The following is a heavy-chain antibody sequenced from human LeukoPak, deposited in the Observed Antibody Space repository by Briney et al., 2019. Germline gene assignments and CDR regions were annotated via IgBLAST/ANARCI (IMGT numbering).Heavy chain of an antibody. Sequence: SETLSLTCTVSGGSISSYYWSWIRQPPGKGLEWIGYIYYSGSTNYNPSPKSRVTISVDTSKNQFSLKLSSVTAADTAVYYCARIRGSVGYYYYGMDVWGQGTTVTVSS. CDR1: GGSISSYY. CDR3: ARIRGSVGYYYYGMDV. V-gene: IGHV4-59*01. J-gene: IGHJ6*02. CDR2: IYYSGST. D-gene: IGHD1-26*01.